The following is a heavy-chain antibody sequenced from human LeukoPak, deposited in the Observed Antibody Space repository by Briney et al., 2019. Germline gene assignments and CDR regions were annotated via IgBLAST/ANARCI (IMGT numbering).Heavy chain of an antibody. Sequence: SETLSLTCAVYGGSFSGYYWSWIRQPPGKGLEWIGEINHSGSTNYNPSLKSRVTISVDTSKNLFSLKLSSVTAADTAVYYCARDSGDCSSTSCLLYGMDVWGQGTTVTVSS. D-gene: IGHD2-2*01. V-gene: IGHV4-34*01. J-gene: IGHJ6*02. CDR3: ARDSGDCSSTSCLLYGMDV. CDR1: GGSFSGYY. CDR2: INHSGST.